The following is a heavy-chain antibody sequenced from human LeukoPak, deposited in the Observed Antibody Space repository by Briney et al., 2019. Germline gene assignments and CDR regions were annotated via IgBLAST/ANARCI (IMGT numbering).Heavy chain of an antibody. CDR3: ARERYSSSPRAFDI. CDR1: GFTFSSYA. J-gene: IGHJ3*02. CDR2: ISYDGSNK. D-gene: IGHD6-13*01. V-gene: IGHV3-30*04. Sequence: PGGSLRLSCAASGFTFSSYAMHWVRQAPGKGLEWVAVISYDGSNKYYADSVKGRFTISRGNSKNTLYLQMNSLRAEDTAVYYCARERYSSSPRAFDIWGQGTMVTVSS.